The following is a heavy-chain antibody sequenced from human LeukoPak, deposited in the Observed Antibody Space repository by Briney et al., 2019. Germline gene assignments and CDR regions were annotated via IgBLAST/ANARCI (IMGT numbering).Heavy chain of an antibody. CDR1: GFTFSGYY. D-gene: IGHD3-22*01. V-gene: IGHV3-23*01. Sequence: GGALRVSCAASGFTFSGYYMSWIRPAPGEGVEWVSAISNDGGGTTYADFVKGRFTISRDNSKNTLFLQMNSLRAEDTALYYCAKGSSGYFADLWGQGTLVTVSS. CDR2: ISNDGGGT. J-gene: IGHJ5*02. CDR3: AKGSSGYFADL.